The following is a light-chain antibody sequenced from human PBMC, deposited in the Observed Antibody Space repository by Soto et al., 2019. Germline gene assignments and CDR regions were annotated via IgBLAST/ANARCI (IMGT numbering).Light chain of an antibody. Sequence: DVVMTQSPLSLPVALGQSASISCRSSQSIVFSDGNTYLSWFHQRPGQSPRRLIYKVSNRDSGVPDRFSGSGSGTDFTLKISRVEAEDIGVYYCMQGTHWPYTVGQGTKLEIK. CDR2: KVS. V-gene: IGKV2-30*01. CDR3: MQGTHWPYT. J-gene: IGKJ2*01. CDR1: QSIVFSDGNTY.